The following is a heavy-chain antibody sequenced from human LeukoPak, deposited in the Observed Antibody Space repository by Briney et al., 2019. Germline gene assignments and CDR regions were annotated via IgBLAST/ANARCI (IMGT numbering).Heavy chain of an antibody. CDR3: ARVGHDYSTYYYYYYMDV. J-gene: IGHJ6*03. V-gene: IGHV4-59*01. CDR1: GGSISSYY. CDR2: IYYSGST. Sequence: SETLSLTCTVSGGSISSYYWSWIRQPPGKGLEWIGYIYYSGSTNYNPSLKSRVTISVDTSKNQFSLKLSSVTAADTAVYYCARVGHDYSTYYYYYYMDVWGKGTTVTVSS. D-gene: IGHD4-11*01.